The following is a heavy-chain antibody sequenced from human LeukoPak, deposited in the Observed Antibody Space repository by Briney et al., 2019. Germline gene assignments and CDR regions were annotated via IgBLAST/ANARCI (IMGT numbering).Heavy chain of an antibody. CDR1: GGSISSYY. Sequence: TSETLSLTCTVPGGSISSYYWSWIRQPPGKGLEWIGYIYYSGSTNYNPSLKSRVTISVDTSKNQFSLKLSSVTAADTAVYYCARQIYDFWSGYYFDYWGQGTLVTVSS. V-gene: IGHV4-59*08. D-gene: IGHD3-3*01. J-gene: IGHJ4*02. CDR2: IYYSGST. CDR3: ARQIYDFWSGYYFDY.